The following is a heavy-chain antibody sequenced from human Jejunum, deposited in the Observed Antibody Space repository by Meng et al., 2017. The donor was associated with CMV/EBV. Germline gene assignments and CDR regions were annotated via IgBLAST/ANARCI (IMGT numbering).Heavy chain of an antibody. CDR2: IKEDGSDK. V-gene: IGHV3-7*01. J-gene: IGHJ4*02. Sequence: FTFSRFWMNWVRQVPGKGLEWVASIKEDGSDKYYVDSVKGRFTISRDNTKNSLYLQMDNLRAADTAVYYCASEDCNAGICYPFDYWGQGTLVTSPQ. CDR1: FTFSRFW. D-gene: IGHD2-15*01. CDR3: ASEDCNAGICYPFDY.